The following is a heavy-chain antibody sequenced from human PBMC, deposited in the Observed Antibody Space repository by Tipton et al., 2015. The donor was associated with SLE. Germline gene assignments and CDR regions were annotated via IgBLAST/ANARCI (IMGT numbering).Heavy chain of an antibody. J-gene: IGHJ5*02. CDR3: AGPSNGFDP. Sequence: LRLSCAASGFTFSSYAMSWVRQAPGKGLEWVGEINHSGSTNYNPSLKSRVTISVDTSKNQFSLKLSSVTAADTAVYYCAGPSNGFDPWGQGTLVTVSS. CDR2: INHSGST. V-gene: IGHV4-34*08. CDR1: GFTFSSYA.